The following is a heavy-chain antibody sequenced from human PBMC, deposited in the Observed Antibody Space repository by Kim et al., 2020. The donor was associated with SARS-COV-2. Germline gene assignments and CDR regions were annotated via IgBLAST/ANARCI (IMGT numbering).Heavy chain of an antibody. CDR1: GFSLSTTGVG. CDR2: IFWDDDK. V-gene: IGHV2-5*02. D-gene: IGHD6-6*01. CDR3: AHTTIGAPPYSAMGV. J-gene: IGHJ6*02. Sequence: SGPTLVNPTQTLTLTCSFSGFSLSTTGVGVAWIRQPPGKALEWLALIFWDDDKRYSPSLKNRLTITKDTSKNQVVLTMTNLDPVDTATFYCAHTTIGAPPYSAMGVWGQGTTVTVTS.